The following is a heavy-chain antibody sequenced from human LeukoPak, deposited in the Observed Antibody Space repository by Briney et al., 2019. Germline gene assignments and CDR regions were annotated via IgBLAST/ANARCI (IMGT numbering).Heavy chain of an antibody. J-gene: IGHJ5*02. Sequence: SETLSLTCAVYGGSFSGYYWSWIRQPPGKGLEWIGEINHSGSTNYNPSLKSRVTISVDTSKNQFSLKLSSVTAADTAVYYCARGSNLKYSNWNYAWFDPWGQGTLVTVSS. CDR3: ARGSNLKYSNWNYAWFDP. CDR2: INHSGST. CDR1: GGSFSGYY. D-gene: IGHD1-7*01. V-gene: IGHV4-34*01.